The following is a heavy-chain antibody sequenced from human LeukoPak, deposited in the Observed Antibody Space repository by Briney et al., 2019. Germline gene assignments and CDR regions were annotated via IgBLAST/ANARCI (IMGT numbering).Heavy chain of an antibody. CDR2: INPTGGST. D-gene: IGHD1-26*01. Sequence: ASVKVSCKASGYTFTSYYMHWVRQAPGQGLEWMGLINPTGGSTGYAQKFQGRATMTRDMSTSTDYMELSSLRSEDTAIYYCARDNSVGDNAWWFDPWGQGTLVTVSS. J-gene: IGHJ5*02. CDR1: GYTFTSYY. V-gene: IGHV1-46*01. CDR3: ARDNSVGDNAWWFDP.